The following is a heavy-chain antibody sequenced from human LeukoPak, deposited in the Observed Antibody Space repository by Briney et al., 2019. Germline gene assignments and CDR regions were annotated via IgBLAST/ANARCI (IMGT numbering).Heavy chain of an antibody. Sequence: PSETLSLTCAVYGGSFSGYYWSWIRQPPGKGLEWIGEINHSGSTNYNPSLKSRVTISVDTSKHQFSLKLSSVTAADTAVYYCARGDSSWCGRYRYWGQGTLVTVSS. CDR3: ARGDSSWCGRYRY. CDR2: INHSGST. D-gene: IGHD6-13*01. J-gene: IGHJ4*02. V-gene: IGHV4-34*01. CDR1: GGSFSGYY.